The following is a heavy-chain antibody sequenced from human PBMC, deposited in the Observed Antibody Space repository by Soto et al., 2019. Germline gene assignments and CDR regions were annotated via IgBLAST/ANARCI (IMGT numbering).Heavy chain of an antibody. CDR2: INHSGST. CDR3: ARVAGQLWLQIGYYYYGMDV. V-gene: IGHV4-34*01. J-gene: IGHJ6*02. D-gene: IGHD5-18*01. CDR1: GGSFSGYY. Sequence: SETLSLTCAVYGGSFSGYYWSWIRQPPGKGLEWIGEINHSGSTNYNPSLKSRVTISVDTSKNQFSLKLSSVTAADTAVYYCARVAGQLWLQIGYYYYGMDVWGQGTTVTVSS.